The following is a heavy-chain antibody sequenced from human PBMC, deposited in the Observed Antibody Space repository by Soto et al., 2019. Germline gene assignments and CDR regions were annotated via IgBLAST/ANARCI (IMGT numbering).Heavy chain of an antibody. CDR2: ISSSGSTI. CDR1: GFTFSSYE. D-gene: IGHD6-13*01. CDR3: ASGDSSSWYYYYGMDV. J-gene: IGHJ6*02. V-gene: IGHV3-48*03. Sequence: PGGSLRLSCAASGFTFSSYEMNWVRQAPGKGLEWVSYISSSGSTIYYADSVKGRFTISRDNAKNSLYLQMNSLRAEDTAVYYCASGDSSSWYYYYGMDVWGQGTTVTVSS.